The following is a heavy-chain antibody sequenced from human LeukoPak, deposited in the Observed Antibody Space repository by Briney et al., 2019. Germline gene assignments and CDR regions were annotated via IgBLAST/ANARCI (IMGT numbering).Heavy chain of an antibody. D-gene: IGHD6-13*01. J-gene: IGHJ5*02. Sequence: SETLSLTCTVSGGSISSYYWSWIRQPPGKGLERIGYIYYSGSTNYNPSLKSRVTISVHTSKNQFPLKLSSVTAADTAVYYCARAGIAAAGTEGGNWFYPWGQGTLVTVSS. CDR2: IYYSGST. CDR3: ARAGIAAAGTEGGNWFYP. CDR1: GGSISSYY. V-gene: IGHV4-59*01.